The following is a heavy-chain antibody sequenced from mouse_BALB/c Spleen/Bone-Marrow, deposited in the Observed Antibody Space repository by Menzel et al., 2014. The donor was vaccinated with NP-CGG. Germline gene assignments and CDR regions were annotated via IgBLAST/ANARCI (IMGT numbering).Heavy chain of an antibody. CDR3: ARGFITTVVPFAY. V-gene: IGHV3-6*01. CDR1: GYSITSGYY. D-gene: IGHD1-1*01. J-gene: IGHJ3*01. Sequence: EVQLQQSGPGLVKPPQSLSLPCSVTGYSITSGYYWNWIRQFPGNKLEWMGYISYDGSNNHNPSLKNRISITRDTSKNQFFLRLNSVTTEDTATYFCARGFITTVVPFAYWGQGTLVTVSA. CDR2: ISYDGSN.